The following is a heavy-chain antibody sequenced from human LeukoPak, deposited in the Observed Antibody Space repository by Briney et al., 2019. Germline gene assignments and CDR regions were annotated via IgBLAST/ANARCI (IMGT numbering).Heavy chain of an antibody. Sequence: LSLTCAVSGEPFSGNFCTWFRQPPAKGLEWIGEIDNNRITNNNPSLNSRVTTSADTTTKRYSLRLPSESAAATAAFTSSRGWGGARAFYFDYWGEGSLVTVFS. CDR1: GEPFSGNF. V-gene: IGHV4-34*01. CDR2: IDNNRIT. CDR3: SRGWGGARAFYFDY. D-gene: IGHD3-16*01. J-gene: IGHJ4*02.